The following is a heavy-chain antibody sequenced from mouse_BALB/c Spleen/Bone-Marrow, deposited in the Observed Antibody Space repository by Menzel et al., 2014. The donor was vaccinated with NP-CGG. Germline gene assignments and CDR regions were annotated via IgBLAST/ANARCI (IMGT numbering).Heavy chain of an antibody. CDR1: GYAFTNYL. CDR2: INPGSGGT. V-gene: IGHV1-54*03. D-gene: IGHD2-10*02. J-gene: IGHJ4*01. CDR3: ARSIAYYYGMDC. Sequence: QVQLQQSGAELVRPGTSVKVSCKASGYAFTNYLIEWVKQRPGQGLEWIGVINPGSGGTNYNEKFKGKATLTADKSSSTANMQLSSLTSDDSAVYFCARSIAYYYGMDCWGRGTSVTVSS.